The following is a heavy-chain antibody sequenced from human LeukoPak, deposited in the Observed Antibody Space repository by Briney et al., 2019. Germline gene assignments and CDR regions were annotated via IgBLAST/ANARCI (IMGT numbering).Heavy chain of an antibody. CDR2: ISSSSSYI. Sequence: GGPLRLFCAASGFTFSSYSMNWVRQAPGKGLEWVSSISSSSSYIYYADSVKGRFTISRDNAKNSLYLRMNSLRAEDTAVYYCARGIGVAPHDALDIWGQGTMVTVSS. CDR3: ARGIGVAPHDALDI. V-gene: IGHV3-21*01. D-gene: IGHD6-6*01. J-gene: IGHJ3*02. CDR1: GFTFSSYS.